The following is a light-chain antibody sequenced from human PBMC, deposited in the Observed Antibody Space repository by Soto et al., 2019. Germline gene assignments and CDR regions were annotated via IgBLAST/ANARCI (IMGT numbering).Light chain of an antibody. V-gene: IGKV3-20*01. Sequence: ETVLTQSPGTVSLSPGERATLSCTTSQSVGSNYLAWYQQKPGQAPRLLIYGVFSRAAGIPDRFSGSGSGTDFNLTISGLEPDDSAVYYCQHYDCSPRTFGPGTKLEI. J-gene: IGKJ2*01. CDR1: QSVGSNY. CDR3: QHYDCSPRT. CDR2: GVF.